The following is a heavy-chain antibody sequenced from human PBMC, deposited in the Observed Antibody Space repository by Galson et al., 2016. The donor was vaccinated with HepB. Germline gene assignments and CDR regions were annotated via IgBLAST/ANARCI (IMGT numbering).Heavy chain of an antibody. CDR2: LSGSGAHT. CDR3: AKDYVGGSYLLTQFDY. Sequence: SLRLSCAASGFTFSRYAMTWVRQAPGKGLEWVSGLSGSGAHTYYADSVKGRFTISRDSSKNTLYLQMNSLRVEDTAVYYCAKDYVGGSYLLTQFDYWGQGTLVTVSS. CDR1: GFTFSRYA. J-gene: IGHJ4*02. D-gene: IGHD3-16*02. V-gene: IGHV3-23*01.